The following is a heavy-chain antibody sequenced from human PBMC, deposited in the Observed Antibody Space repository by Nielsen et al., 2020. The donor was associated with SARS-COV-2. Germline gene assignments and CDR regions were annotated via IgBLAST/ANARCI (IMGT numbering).Heavy chain of an antibody. CDR2: IKQDGTEK. D-gene: IGHD6-13*01. Sequence: GESLKLSCEVSGFTLSSYWMSWVRQAPGKGLEWVANIKQDGTEKYYVDSVKGRFTISRDNAKNSMYLQMNSLRVEDTAVYYCARVAGSSWYFDNWGQGTLVTVSS. J-gene: IGHJ4*02. CDR3: ARVAGSSWYFDN. CDR1: GFTLSSYW. V-gene: IGHV3-7*03.